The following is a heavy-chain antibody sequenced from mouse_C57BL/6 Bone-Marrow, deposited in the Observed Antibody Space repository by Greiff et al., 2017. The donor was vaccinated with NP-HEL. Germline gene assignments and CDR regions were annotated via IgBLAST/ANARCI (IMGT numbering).Heavy chain of an antibody. V-gene: IGHV5-17*01. CDR1: GFTFSDYG. CDR3: ARSGYGRFAY. J-gene: IGHJ3*01. Sequence: EVQGVESGGGLVKPGGSLKLSCAASGFTFSDYGMHWVRQAPEKGLEWVAYTSSGSSTIYYADTVKGRFTISRDNAKNTLFLQMTSLRSEDTAMYYCARSGYGRFAYWGQGTLVTVSA. CDR2: TSSGSSTI. D-gene: IGHD2-2*01.